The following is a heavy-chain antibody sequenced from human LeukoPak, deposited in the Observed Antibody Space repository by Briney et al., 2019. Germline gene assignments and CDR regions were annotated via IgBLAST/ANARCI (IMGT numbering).Heavy chain of an antibody. V-gene: IGHV3-66*02. D-gene: IGHD1-1*01. Sequence: GGSLRLSCAASGFTVSSNYMSWVRQAPGKGLEWVSNIYSGGRTHYADSVRGRFTVSRDNSKNTLYLQMNSLRTEDTAVYYCARERHGRPVHWGQGTLVTVSS. CDR1: GFTVSSNY. J-gene: IGHJ4*02. CDR2: IYSGGRT. CDR3: ARERHGRPVH.